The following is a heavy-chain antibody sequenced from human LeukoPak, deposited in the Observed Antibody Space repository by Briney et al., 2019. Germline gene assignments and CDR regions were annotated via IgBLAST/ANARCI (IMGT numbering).Heavy chain of an antibody. CDR3: AXXXXXXXXXXDI. CDR1: GGSVXSYY. J-gene: IGHJ3*02. V-gene: IGHV4-59*02. Sequence: XTXXGGSVXSYYWNWLRQPPGKGLEWIGYIYYTGSTNYNPSLKGRVTISVDTSKNQFSLNLRSVTAADTAVYYCAXXXXXXXXXXDIWGQXTXVTVSS. CDR2: IYYTGST.